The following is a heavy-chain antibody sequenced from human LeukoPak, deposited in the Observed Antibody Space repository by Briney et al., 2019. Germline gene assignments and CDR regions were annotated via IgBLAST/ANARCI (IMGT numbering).Heavy chain of an antibody. CDR1: GYTFTSYG. D-gene: IGHD2-15*01. CDR3: ASGVGYCSGGSCYTFGY. CDR2: ISAYNGNT. J-gene: IGHJ4*02. V-gene: IGHV1-18*01. Sequence: ASVKVSRKASGYTFTSYGISWVRQAPGQGLEWMGWISAYNGNTNYAQKLQGRVTMTTDTSTSTAYMELRSLRSDDTAVYYCASGVGYCSGGSCYTFGYWGQGTLVTVSS.